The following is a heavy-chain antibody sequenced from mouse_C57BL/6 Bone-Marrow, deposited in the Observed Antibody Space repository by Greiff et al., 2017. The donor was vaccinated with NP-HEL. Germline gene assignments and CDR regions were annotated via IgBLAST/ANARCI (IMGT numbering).Heavy chain of an antibody. CDR3: VKDYYGSRWYAMDY. D-gene: IGHD1-1*01. CDR1: GFTFNTYA. Sequence: EVQLVESGGGLVQPKGSLKLSCAASGFTFNTYAMHWVRQAPGKGLEWVARIRSKSSNYATYYAVSVKDRFTISRDDSQSMLYLQMNNMKTEDTAMYYCVKDYYGSRWYAMDYWGQGTSVTVSS. CDR2: IRSKSSNYAT. J-gene: IGHJ4*01. V-gene: IGHV10-3*01.